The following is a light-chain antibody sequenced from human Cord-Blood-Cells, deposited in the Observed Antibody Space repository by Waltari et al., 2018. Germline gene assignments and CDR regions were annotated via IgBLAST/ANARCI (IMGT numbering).Light chain of an antibody. V-gene: IGKV1-39*01. Sequence: DIQMTQSPSSLSASVGDRVTITCRASQSISSYLNWYQQKPGKSPKILIYAASSLQSWVPSMFSGIGSGTDFTRTISSLQPEYFTTYYCQQRYSTPWTFGQGTKVEIK. J-gene: IGKJ1*01. CDR1: QSISSY. CDR3: QQRYSTPWT. CDR2: AAS.